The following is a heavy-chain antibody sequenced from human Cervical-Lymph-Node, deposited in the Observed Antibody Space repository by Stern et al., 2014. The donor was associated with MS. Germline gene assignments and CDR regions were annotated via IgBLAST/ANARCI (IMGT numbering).Heavy chain of an antibody. CDR1: GGILSTYT. V-gene: IGHV1-69*01. CDR3: ASGGSGSYYFYYGMDV. J-gene: IGHJ6*02. CDR2: IVPIFNTS. D-gene: IGHD3-10*01. Sequence: QVQLVESGAEVKKPGSSVKVSCKVSGGILSTYTISWVRQAPGQGLAWMGGIVPIFNTSNYAQKFQGRVTITADESTGTAYMELSSLRSEDTAVYYCASGGSGSYYFYYGMDVWGQGTTVTVSS.